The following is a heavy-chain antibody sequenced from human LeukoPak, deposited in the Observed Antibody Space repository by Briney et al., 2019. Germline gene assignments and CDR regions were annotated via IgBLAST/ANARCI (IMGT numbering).Heavy chain of an antibody. D-gene: IGHD4-17*01. V-gene: IGHV1-2*02. CDR1: GGTFSSYA. CDR2: IYPNSGGT. CDR3: ARVVGYGDYPFDY. Sequence: ASVKVSCKASGGTFSSYAISWVRQAPGQGLEWMGWIYPNSGGTNYAQKFQGRVTMTRDTSISTAYMELSRLRSDDTAVYYCARVVGYGDYPFDYWGQGTLVTVSS. J-gene: IGHJ4*02.